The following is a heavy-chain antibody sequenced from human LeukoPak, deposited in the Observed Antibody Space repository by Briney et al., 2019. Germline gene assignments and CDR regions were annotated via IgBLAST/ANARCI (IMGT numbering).Heavy chain of an antibody. CDR1: GFTFSSYW. CDR3: ARVAVRGSYYFDD. J-gene: IGHJ4*02. CDR2: IKQDGSEK. D-gene: IGHD1-26*01. Sequence: GGSLRLSCAASGFTFSSYWMSWVRQAPGKGLEWVANIKQDGSEKYYVDSVKGRFTISRDNAKKSLYLQMNSLRAEDTAVYYCARVAVRGSYYFDDWGQGTLVTVSS. V-gene: IGHV3-7*01.